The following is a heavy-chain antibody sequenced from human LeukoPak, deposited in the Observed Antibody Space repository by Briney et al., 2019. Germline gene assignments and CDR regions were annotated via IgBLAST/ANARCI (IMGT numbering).Heavy chain of an antibody. Sequence: ASVRVSCKASGYTFTGYYMRWVRQVPGQGLEWMGCINPNNGVTNCAQMFQGRVTMTRDTSINTAYMELSRLRSDDTAVYYCARDLAADLDYWGQGTLVSVSS. CDR1: GYTFTGYY. D-gene: IGHD6-13*01. V-gene: IGHV1-2*02. J-gene: IGHJ4*02. CDR2: INPNNGVT. CDR3: ARDLAADLDY.